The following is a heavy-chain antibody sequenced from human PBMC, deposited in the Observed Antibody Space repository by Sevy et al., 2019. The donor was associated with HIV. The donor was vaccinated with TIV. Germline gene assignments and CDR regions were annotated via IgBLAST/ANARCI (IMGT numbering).Heavy chain of an antibody. CDR1: GGSIGNYY. J-gene: IGHJ3*01. CDR2: IYYTGDT. D-gene: IGHD1-1*01. V-gene: IGHV4-59*01. Sequence: SETLSLTCTVSGGSIGNYYWSWIRQSPEKGLEWIAYIYYTGDTKSNPALKSRVTTSVDTSKNQFSLRLTSLTAADTAVYYCARGSWSDMGAFDVWGQGTMVTVSS. CDR3: ARGSWSDMGAFDV.